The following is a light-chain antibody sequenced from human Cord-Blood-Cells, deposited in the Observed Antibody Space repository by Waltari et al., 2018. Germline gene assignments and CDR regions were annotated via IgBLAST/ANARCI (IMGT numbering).Light chain of an antibody. V-gene: IGLV3-19*01. CDR1: SLRSYY. Sequence: SSELTQDSAVSVALGPTVRITCQGDSLRSYYASWYQQKTGQATVLVIYGKNNRPSGIPDRFSGSSSGNTASLTITGAQAEDEADYYCNSRDSSGNHWVFGGGTKLTVL. CDR2: GKN. CDR3: NSRDSSGNHWV. J-gene: IGLJ3*02.